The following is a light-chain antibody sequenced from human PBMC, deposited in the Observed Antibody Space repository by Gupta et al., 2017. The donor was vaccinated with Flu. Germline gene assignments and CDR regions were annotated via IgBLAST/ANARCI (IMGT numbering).Light chain of an antibody. CDR1: RSNIGSNS. Sequence: QSVLAQPPSASGTPGQRVTISCSGSRSNIGSNSVNWYQQVPDTSPNLLMYSSNQRPSGGPARVAGSKSGTSAALAISGLQAEEEADYYCEAWDESLNGNYVFGTGTKVTVL. CDR3: EAWDESLNGNYV. J-gene: IGLJ1*01. CDR2: SSN. V-gene: IGLV1-44*01.